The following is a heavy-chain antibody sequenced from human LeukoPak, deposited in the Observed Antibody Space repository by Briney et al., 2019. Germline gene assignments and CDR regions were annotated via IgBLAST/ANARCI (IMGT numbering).Heavy chain of an antibody. V-gene: IGHV1-2*02. CDR1: GYTFTGYY. Sequence: ASVRVSCKASGYTFTGYYMHWVRQAPGLGLEWMGWINPNSGDTIFAQRFQGRVTLTRDTSVSTAYMELSRLTSDDTAVYYCASGVGDFWSGYYYFDYWGQGTLVTVSS. CDR3: ASGVGDFWSGYYYFDY. J-gene: IGHJ4*02. D-gene: IGHD3-3*01. CDR2: INPNSGDT.